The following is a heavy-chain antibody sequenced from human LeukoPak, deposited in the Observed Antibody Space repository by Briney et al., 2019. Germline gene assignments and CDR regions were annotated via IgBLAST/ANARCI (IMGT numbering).Heavy chain of an antibody. D-gene: IGHD4-17*01. V-gene: IGHV4-4*07. CDR1: SGSIVSYY. CDR3: ARYYGDALHSDYYMDV. J-gene: IGHJ6*03. Sequence: PSETLSLTCTVSSGSIVSYYWSWIRRPAGKGLEWIGRIFTSGGTNYNPSLKGRVTMSVDTAKNQFSLKLSSLTGRGTGVYYCARYYGDALHSDYYMDVWGKGTTVTVSS. CDR2: IFTSGGT.